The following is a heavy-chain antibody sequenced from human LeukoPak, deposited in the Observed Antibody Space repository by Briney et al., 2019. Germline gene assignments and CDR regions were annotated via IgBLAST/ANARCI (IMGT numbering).Heavy chain of an antibody. CDR3: ARRPGHTWDKGNWFDP. D-gene: IGHD1-26*01. CDR1: GDSIRTNNCF. J-gene: IGHJ5*02. V-gene: IGHV4-39*01. CDR2: ISYNGIT. Sequence: SETLSLTCSVSGDSIRTNNCFWGWIRQPPGMGLEWIGSISYNGITYYNPSLKSRASVSVDTSKNQFSLNLNSVTAADTAIYYCARRPGHTWDKGNWFDPWGQGTLVTVSS.